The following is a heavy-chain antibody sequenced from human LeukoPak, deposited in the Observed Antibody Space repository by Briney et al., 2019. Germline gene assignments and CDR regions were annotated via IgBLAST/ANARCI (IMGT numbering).Heavy chain of an antibody. V-gene: IGHV3-30-3*01. CDR1: GFTFNSYA. CDR2: ISYDGSNK. CDR3: ARDYGGNWYCFDY. D-gene: IGHD4-23*01. J-gene: IGHJ4*02. Sequence: GGSLRLSCAASGFTFNSYAMHWVRQAPGKGLEWVAVISYDGSNKYYADSVKGRFTISRDNSKNTLYLQMNSLRAEDTAVYYCARDYGGNWYCFDYWGQGTLVTVSS.